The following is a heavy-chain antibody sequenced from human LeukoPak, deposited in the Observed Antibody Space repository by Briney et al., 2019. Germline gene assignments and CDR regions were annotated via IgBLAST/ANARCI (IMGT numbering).Heavy chain of an antibody. Sequence: GGSLRLSCAASGFTFDDYGMSWVRQAPGKGLEWVSGINWNGGSTGYADSVKGRFTISRDNAKNSLYLQMNSLRAEDTAVYYCARDLSWNDQGNAYYFDYWGQGTLVTVSS. CDR3: ARDLSWNDQGNAYYFDY. D-gene: IGHD1-1*01. CDR1: GFTFDDYG. V-gene: IGHV3-20*04. J-gene: IGHJ4*02. CDR2: INWNGGST.